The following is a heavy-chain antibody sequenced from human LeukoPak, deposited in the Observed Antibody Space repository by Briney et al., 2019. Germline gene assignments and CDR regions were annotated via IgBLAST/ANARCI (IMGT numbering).Heavy chain of an antibody. V-gene: IGHV1-58*02. J-gene: IGHJ4*02. D-gene: IGHD1-26*01. CDR2: IVVGSGNT. Sequence: SVKVSCKASGFTFTSSAMQWVRQARGQRLEWIGWIVVGSGNTNYAQKFQERVTITRDMSTSTAYMELSSLRAEDTAVYYCAKSGSSHYFDYWGQGTLVTVSS. CDR3: AKSGSSHYFDY. CDR1: GFTFTSSA.